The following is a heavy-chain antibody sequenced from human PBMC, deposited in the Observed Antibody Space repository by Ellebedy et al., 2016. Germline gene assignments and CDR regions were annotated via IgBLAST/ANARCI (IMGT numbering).Heavy chain of an antibody. D-gene: IGHD3-9*01. CDR1: GFTFTT. Sequence: ASVKVSCKVSGFTFTTVQWVRQARGHRLEWIGWIVVGSGYTNYAQTFQERVTVTTDMSTNTAYMELSSLKSDDTAVYYCAATPNLDWSRYYYYYGVDVWGQGTTVTVSS. V-gene: IGHV1-58*01. CDR2: IVVGSGYT. J-gene: IGHJ6*02. CDR3: AATPNLDWSRYYYYYGVDV.